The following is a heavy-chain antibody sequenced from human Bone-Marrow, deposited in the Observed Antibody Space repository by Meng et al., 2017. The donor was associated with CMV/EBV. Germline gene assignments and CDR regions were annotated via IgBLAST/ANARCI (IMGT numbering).Heavy chain of an antibody. D-gene: IGHD3-3*01. CDR1: GFTFSSYA. V-gene: IGHV3-23*01. J-gene: IGHJ4*02. CDR3: AKEGAFLEWVFFDD. CDR2: ISGSGGST. Sequence: GESLKISCAASGFTFSSYAMSWVRQAPGKGLEWVSTISGSGGSTYYADSVKGRFNISRDNCQNRLYLQMNSLRAEDKAVYYCAKEGAFLEWVFFDDWGQGTLVTVSS.